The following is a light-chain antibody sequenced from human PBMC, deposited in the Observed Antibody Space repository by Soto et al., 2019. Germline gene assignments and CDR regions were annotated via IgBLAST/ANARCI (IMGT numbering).Light chain of an antibody. CDR3: QKYNDAPRT. Sequence: QMTQSPSSLSASVGDRVTITCRASHDISNYLAWYQQKPGGAPKLLIYDASTLQSGVPSCFSGSGSGADFTLTSSSLPPEYVAIYYWQKYNDAPRTFGQGTRVEMK. CDR2: DAS. J-gene: IGKJ1*01. CDR1: HDISNY. V-gene: IGKV1-27*01.